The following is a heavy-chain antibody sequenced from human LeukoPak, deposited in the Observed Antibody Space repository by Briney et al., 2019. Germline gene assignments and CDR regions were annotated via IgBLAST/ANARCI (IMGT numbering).Heavy chain of an antibody. CDR3: ARDPSYYDSSGYLRGDWYFDL. Sequence: PSETLSLTCAVSGGSISSGGYSWSWIRQPPGKGLEWIGYIYHSGSTYYNPSLKSRVTISVDRSKNQFSLKLSSVTAADTAVYYCARDPSYYDSSGYLRGDWYFDLWGRGTLVTVSS. J-gene: IGHJ2*01. CDR2: IYHSGST. D-gene: IGHD3-22*01. CDR1: GGSISSGGYS. V-gene: IGHV4-30-2*01.